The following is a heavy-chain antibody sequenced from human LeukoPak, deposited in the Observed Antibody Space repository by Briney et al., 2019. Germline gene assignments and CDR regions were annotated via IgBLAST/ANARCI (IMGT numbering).Heavy chain of an antibody. CDR2: ISGSGGST. CDR1: GFTFSSYA. V-gene: IGHV3-23*01. J-gene: IGHJ3*02. CDR3: AKTSSGWYDAFDI. Sequence: GGSLRLSCAASGFTFSSYAMSWVRQAPGEGLEWVSAISGSGGSTYYADSVKGRFTISRDNSKNTLYLQMNSLRAEDTAVYYCAKTSSGWYDAFDIWGQGTMVTVSS. D-gene: IGHD6-19*01.